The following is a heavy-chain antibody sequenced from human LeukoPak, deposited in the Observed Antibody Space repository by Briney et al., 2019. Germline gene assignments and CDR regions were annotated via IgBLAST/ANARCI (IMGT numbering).Heavy chain of an antibody. Sequence: PGGSLRLSCAASGFTFSSYAMSWVRQAPGKGLEWVSAISGSGGGTYYADSVKGRFTISRDNSKNTLYLQMNSLRAEDTAVYYCAKAIRIFGVAAFDPWGQGTLVTVSS. V-gene: IGHV3-23*01. J-gene: IGHJ5*02. D-gene: IGHD3-3*01. CDR1: GFTFSSYA. CDR2: ISGSGGGT. CDR3: AKAIRIFGVAAFDP.